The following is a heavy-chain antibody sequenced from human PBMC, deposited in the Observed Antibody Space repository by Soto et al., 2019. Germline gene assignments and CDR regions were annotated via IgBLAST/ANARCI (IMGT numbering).Heavy chain of an antibody. J-gene: IGHJ6*02. CDR3: AKGLRRLLRTQYYYGLDV. CDR2: ISGSGGNT. Sequence: GGSVRLSCAASGFTFSPYAMTWVRQAPGKGLEWVSSISGSGGNTNYADSVKGRFTVSRDNSKRTLSLQMNSLTEEDTAIYYCAKGLRRLLRTQYYYGLDVWGRGTTVTVSS. CDR1: GFTFSPYA. V-gene: IGHV3-23*01. D-gene: IGHD3-16*01.